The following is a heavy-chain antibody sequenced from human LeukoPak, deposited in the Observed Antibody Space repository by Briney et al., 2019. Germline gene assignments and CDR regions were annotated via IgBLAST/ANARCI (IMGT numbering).Heavy chain of an antibody. CDR2: ISVSGGST. CDR1: GVTFSSYA. Sequence: GGSLRLSCAASGVTFSSYAMSWVRQAPGKGLEWVSDISVSGGSTYYADSVKARFTISRDNSKNTLYLQMNSLRAEDMAVYYCAKDRVGSGWYWYYYYGMGVWGQGTTVTVSS. D-gene: IGHD6-19*01. CDR3: AKDRVGSGWYWYYYYGMGV. J-gene: IGHJ6*02. V-gene: IGHV3-23*01.